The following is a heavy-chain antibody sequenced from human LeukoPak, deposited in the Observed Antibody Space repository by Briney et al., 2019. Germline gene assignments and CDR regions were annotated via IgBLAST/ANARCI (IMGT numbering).Heavy chain of an antibody. Sequence: SETLSLTCAVSDYSISSGYYWGWIRQPPGKGLEWIGSIYHSGSTYYNPSLKSRVTISVDTSKNQFFLKLSSVTAADTAVYYCARPSRYYYGSGSYLTKYYFDYWGQGTLVTVSS. CDR2: IYHSGST. D-gene: IGHD3-10*01. CDR1: DYSISSGYY. CDR3: ARPSRYYYGSGSYLTKYYFDY. V-gene: IGHV4-38-2*01. J-gene: IGHJ4*02.